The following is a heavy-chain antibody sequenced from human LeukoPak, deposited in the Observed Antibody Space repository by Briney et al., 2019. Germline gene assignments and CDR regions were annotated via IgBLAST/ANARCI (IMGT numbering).Heavy chain of an antibody. Sequence: SETLSLTCAVSGDSISSGGYSWSWIRQTPGKGLEWIAYIHDSGSTYYNPSLKSRVSISIDTSKNQFSLKLSSVTAADTAVYYCARLVPRYGSGSRSDYWGQGTLVTVSS. V-gene: IGHV4-30-4*07. CDR3: ARLVPRYGSGSRSDY. J-gene: IGHJ4*02. CDR2: IHDSGST. CDR1: GDSISSGGYS. D-gene: IGHD3-10*01.